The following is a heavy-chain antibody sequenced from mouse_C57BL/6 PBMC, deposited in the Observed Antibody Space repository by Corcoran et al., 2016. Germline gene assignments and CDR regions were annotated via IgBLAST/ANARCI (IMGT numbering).Heavy chain of an antibody. CDR1: GYSITSGYY. D-gene: IGHD1-1*01. CDR3: AREGDGSSYDWYFDV. J-gene: IGHJ1*03. CDR2: ISYDGSN. Sequence: DVQLQESGPGLVKPSQSLSLTCSVTGYSITSGYYWNWIRQFPGNKLEWMGYISYDGSNNYNPSLKNRTSITRDTSKNQFFLKLDSVTTEDTATYYCAREGDGSSYDWYFDVWGTGTTVTVSS. V-gene: IGHV3-6*01.